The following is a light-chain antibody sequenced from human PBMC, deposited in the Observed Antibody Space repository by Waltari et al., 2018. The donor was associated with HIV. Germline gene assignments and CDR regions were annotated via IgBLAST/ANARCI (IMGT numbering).Light chain of an antibody. CDR1: QNVFKF. CDR3: LQTFTTPLT. CDR2: DAS. J-gene: IGKJ3*01. V-gene: IGKV1-39*01. Sequence: DTQMTQSPSSLSASIGDRVTITCRASQNVFKFLSWYRQKSGKAPELLISDASRLQSGGPSRFSGSGSGTDFVLTVSGLQFEDFATYYCLQTFTTPLTFGPGTKVDIK.